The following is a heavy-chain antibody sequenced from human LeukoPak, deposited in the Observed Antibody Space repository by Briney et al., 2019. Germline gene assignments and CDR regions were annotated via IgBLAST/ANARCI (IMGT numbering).Heavy chain of an antibody. Sequence: GASVKVSCKASGYTFTSYAMNWVRQAPGQGLEWMGWINTNTGNPTYAQGFTGRFVFSLDTSVSTAYLQISSLKAEDTAVYYCARPLVKLELLLIDAFDIWGQGTMVTVSS. J-gene: IGHJ3*02. V-gene: IGHV7-4-1*02. D-gene: IGHD1-7*01. CDR1: GYTFTSYA. CDR3: ARPLVKLELLLIDAFDI. CDR2: INTNTGNP.